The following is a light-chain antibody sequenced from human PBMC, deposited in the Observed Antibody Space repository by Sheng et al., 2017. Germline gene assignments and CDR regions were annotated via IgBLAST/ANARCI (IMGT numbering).Light chain of an antibody. Sequence: DIQMTQSPSSLSVSVGDRVTMSCQASQNINNYLNWFQQKPGKAPKLLIYAASSLQSGVPSRFSGSGSGTDFTLTISSLQPEDFATYYCQQANSFPLTFGGGTKVEIK. V-gene: IGKV1-12*01. J-gene: IGKJ4*01. CDR3: QQANSFPLT. CDR1: QNINNY. CDR2: AAS.